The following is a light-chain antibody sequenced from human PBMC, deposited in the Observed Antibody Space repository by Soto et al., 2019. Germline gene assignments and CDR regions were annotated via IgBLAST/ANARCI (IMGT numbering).Light chain of an antibody. V-gene: IGKV3-15*01. CDR2: GAS. CDR1: QSVSSN. CDR3: QQYTNWPKT. Sequence: MTQSPSSFSASTGDRVTITCRASQSVSSNLAWYQQKPGQAPRLLIYGASTRATGIPARFSGSGSGTEFTLTISSLQSEDFAVYYCQQYTNWPKTFGQGTKVDIK. J-gene: IGKJ1*01.